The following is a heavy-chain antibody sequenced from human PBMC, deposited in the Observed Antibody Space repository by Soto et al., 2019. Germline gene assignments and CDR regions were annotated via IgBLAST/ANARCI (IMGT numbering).Heavy chain of an antibody. CDR2: INHSGST. V-gene: IGHV4-34*01. J-gene: IGHJ6*03. CDR3: SRGSGYSGYDWEYYYYMDV. D-gene: IGHD5-12*01. Sequence: PSETLSLTCAVYGGSFSGYYWSWIRQPPGKGLEWIGEINHSGSTNYNPSLKSRVTISVDTSKNQFSLKLSSVAAADTAVYYCSRGSGYSGYDWEYYYYMDVWGKGTTVTVSS. CDR1: GGSFSGYY.